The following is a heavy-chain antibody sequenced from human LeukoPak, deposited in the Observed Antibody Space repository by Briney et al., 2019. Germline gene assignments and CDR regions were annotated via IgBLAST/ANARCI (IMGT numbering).Heavy chain of an antibody. CDR1: GFTFSSYG. Sequence: GGTLRLSCAASGFTFSSYGMSWVRQAPGKGLEWVSAISGSAGSTYYADSVKGRFTISRDNSKNTLYLQMNSLRAEDTAVYYCAKSLGYCSGGSCCGLDYWGQGTLVTVSS. D-gene: IGHD2-15*01. CDR3: AKSLGYCSGGSCCGLDY. J-gene: IGHJ4*02. CDR2: ISGSAGST. V-gene: IGHV3-23*01.